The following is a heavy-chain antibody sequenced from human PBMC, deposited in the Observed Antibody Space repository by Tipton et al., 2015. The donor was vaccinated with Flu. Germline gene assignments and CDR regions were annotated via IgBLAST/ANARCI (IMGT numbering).Heavy chain of an antibody. V-gene: IGHV3-53*01. D-gene: IGHD3-10*01. CDR3: TRGGGRLDWFDP. CDR2: LYTGGGA. Sequence: GSLRLSCAASGFTLSSYWMSWVRQAPGKGLEWVSVLYTGGGATYADSVKGRFTISRDDSKNTLYLQMNSLRAEDTAVYYCTRGGGRLDWFDPWGQGTLVTVSS. CDR1: GFTLSSYW. J-gene: IGHJ5*02.